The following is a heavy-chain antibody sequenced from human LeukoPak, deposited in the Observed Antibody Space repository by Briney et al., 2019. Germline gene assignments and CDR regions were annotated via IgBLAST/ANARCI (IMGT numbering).Heavy chain of an antibody. J-gene: IGHJ3*02. Sequence: SETLSLTCTVSGGSISSSSYYWGWIRQPPGKGLEWIGSIYYSGSTYYNPSLKSRVTISVDTSKNQFSLKLSSVTAADTAVYYCARAGDSSGYYFPWGAFDIWGQETMVTVSS. CDR1: GGSISSSSYY. CDR2: IYYSGST. V-gene: IGHV4-39*01. D-gene: IGHD3-22*01. CDR3: ARAGDSSGYYFPWGAFDI.